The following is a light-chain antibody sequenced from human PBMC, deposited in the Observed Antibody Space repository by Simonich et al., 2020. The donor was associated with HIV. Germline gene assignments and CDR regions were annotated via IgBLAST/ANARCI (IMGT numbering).Light chain of an antibody. CDR1: SGDVGGYNY. J-gene: IGLJ3*02. CDR3: SSYATSNNLV. Sequence: QSALTQPPSASGSPGQSVTISCTGTSGDVGGYNYVSWYQQHPGKAPKLMIYEVSKRPSGVPDRFSGSKSVNTASLTVSGLQAEDEADYYCSSYATSNNLVFGGGTKLTVL. CDR2: EVS. V-gene: IGLV2-8*01.